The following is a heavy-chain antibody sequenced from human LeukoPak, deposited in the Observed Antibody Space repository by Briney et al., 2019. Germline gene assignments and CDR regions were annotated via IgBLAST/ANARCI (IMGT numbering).Heavy chain of an antibody. Sequence: SQTLSLTCTVSGGSISISSGGYYWSWIRQPPGKGLEWIGEINHSGSTNYNPSLKSRVTISVDTSKNQFSLKLSSVTAADTAVYYCARTQFRDYDSSGYYYWGQGTLVTVSS. CDR1: GGSISISSGGYY. V-gene: IGHV4-34*01. D-gene: IGHD3-22*01. J-gene: IGHJ4*02. CDR2: INHSGST. CDR3: ARTQFRDYDSSGYYY.